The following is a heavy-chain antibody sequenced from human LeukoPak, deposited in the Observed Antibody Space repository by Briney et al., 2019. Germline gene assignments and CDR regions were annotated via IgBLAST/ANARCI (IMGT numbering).Heavy chain of an antibody. CDR1: GFTFSSYA. J-gene: IGHJ4*02. CDR3: AGGGQWLVN. CDR2: ISGSGGST. V-gene: IGHV3-23*01. D-gene: IGHD6-19*01. Sequence: QPGGSLRLSCAASGFTFSSYAMSWVRQAPGKGLEWVSAISGSGGSTYYADSVKGRFTISRDNAKNSLYLQMNSLRAEDTAGFSWAGGGQWLVNWGQGTLVTVSS.